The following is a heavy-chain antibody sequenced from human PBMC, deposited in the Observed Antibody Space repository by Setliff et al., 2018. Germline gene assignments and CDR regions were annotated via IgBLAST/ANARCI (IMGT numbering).Heavy chain of an antibody. CDR3: ARGLRQDRSNSDVFDI. D-gene: IGHD4-4*01. V-gene: IGHV1-8*02. CDR1: GYTFSNYD. CDR2: MNPNSGNT. J-gene: IGHJ3*02. Sequence: WASVKVSCKASGYTFSNYDINWVRQGTGQGLEWMGWMNPNSGNTGYAQKFQGRVTMTRNTSISTVYMELTSLRYEDMAVYYCARGLRQDRSNSDVFDIWGQGTVVTVSS.